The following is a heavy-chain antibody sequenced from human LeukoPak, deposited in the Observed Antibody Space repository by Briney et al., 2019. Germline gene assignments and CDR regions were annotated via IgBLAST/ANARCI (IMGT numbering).Heavy chain of an antibody. Sequence: GGSLRLSCAASGFTFSSYAMSWVRQAPGKGLEWVSGISGSGSSTYYADSVKGRFTISRDNSKNTLYLQMNSRRAEDTAVYYCAKGQTSSPYYYYGMDVWGQGTTVTVSS. D-gene: IGHD2-15*01. CDR1: GFTFSSYA. J-gene: IGHJ6*02. CDR2: ISGSGSST. V-gene: IGHV3-23*01. CDR3: AKGQTSSPYYYYGMDV.